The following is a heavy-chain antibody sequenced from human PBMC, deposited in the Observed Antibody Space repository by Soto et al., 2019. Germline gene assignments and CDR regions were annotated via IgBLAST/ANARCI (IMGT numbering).Heavy chain of an antibody. Sequence: GGSLRLSCAASGFTFSSYGMHWVRQAPGRGLEWVAVIWYDGSNKYYADSVKGRFTISRDNSKNTLYLQMNSLGAEDAAVYYCAREEYSSSWFSYFDYWGQGTLVTVSS. J-gene: IGHJ4*02. V-gene: IGHV3-33*01. CDR1: GFTFSSYG. D-gene: IGHD6-13*01. CDR2: IWYDGSNK. CDR3: AREEYSSSWFSYFDY.